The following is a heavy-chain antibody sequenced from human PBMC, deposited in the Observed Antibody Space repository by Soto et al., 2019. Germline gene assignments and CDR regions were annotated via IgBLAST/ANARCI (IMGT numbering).Heavy chain of an antibody. CDR3: ARDIFGHVDAFDL. CDR1: GYIFSSFY. CDR2: TSGYSGNS. D-gene: IGHD3-3*02. V-gene: IGHV1-18*01. Sequence: ASVKVSCKASGYIFSSFYINWVRQAPGQGLEWMGWTSGYSGNSKYAQKFQGSVTMTTDTSTNTGYMEMRSLTSDDTAVYYCARDIFGHVDAFDLWGQGTMVTVSS. J-gene: IGHJ3*01.